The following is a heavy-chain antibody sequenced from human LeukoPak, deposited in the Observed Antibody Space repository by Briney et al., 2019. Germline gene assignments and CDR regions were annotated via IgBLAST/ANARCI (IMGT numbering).Heavy chain of an antibody. CDR3: ARDLGDPDDYYYYYGMDV. D-gene: IGHD1-26*01. CDR2: IKQDGSEK. CDR1: GFTFSSYW. Sequence: GGSLRLSCAASGFTFSSYWMSWVRQAPGKGLEWVANIKQDGSEKYYVDSVKGRFTISRDNAKNSLYLQMNGLRAEDTAVYYCARDLGDPDDYYYYYGMDVWGQGTTVTVSS. J-gene: IGHJ6*02. V-gene: IGHV3-7*03.